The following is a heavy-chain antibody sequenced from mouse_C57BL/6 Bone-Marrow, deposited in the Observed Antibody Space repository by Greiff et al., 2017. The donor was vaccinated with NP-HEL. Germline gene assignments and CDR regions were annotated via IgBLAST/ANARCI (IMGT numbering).Heavy chain of an antibody. V-gene: IGHV1-43*01. J-gene: IGHJ3*01. D-gene: IGHD2-1*01. CDR1: SYSFTGYY. Sequence: EVQLQQSGPELVKPGASVKISCKASSYSFTGYYMHWVKQSSEKSLEWIGEINPSTGGTSYNQKFKGKATLTVDKSSSTAYMQLKSLTSEDSAVYYCARGGYYGNPPFAYWGQGTLVTVSA. CDR3: ARGGYYGNPPFAY. CDR2: INPSTGGT.